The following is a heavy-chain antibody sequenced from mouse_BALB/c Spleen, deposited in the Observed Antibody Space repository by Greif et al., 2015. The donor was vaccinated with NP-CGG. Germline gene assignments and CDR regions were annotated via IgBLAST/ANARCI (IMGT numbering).Heavy chain of an antibody. CDR1: GFAFSSYD. CDR3: ASLDSSYPYAMDY. CDR2: ISSGGGST. D-gene: IGHD3-2*01. Sequence: EVKLEESGGGLVKPGGSLKLSCAASGFAFSSYDMSWVRQTPEKRLEWVAYISSGGGSTYYPDTVKGRFTISRDNAKNTLYLQMSGLKSEDTAMYFCASLDSSYPYAMDYWGQGTSVTVSS. J-gene: IGHJ4*01. V-gene: IGHV5-12-1*01.